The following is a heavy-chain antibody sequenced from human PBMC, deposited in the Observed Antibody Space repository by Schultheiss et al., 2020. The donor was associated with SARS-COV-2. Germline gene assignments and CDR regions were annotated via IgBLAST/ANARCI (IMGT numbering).Heavy chain of an antibody. Sequence: SETLSLTCTVSGGSISSGGYYWSWIRQHPGKGLEWIGYIYYSGSTYYNPSLKSRVTISVDTSKNQFSLKLSSVTAADTAVYYCARHDATIGTDYYYGMDVWGQGTTVTVSS. CDR2: IYYSGST. V-gene: IGHV4-31*03. CDR3: ARHDATIGTDYYYGMDV. CDR1: GGSISSGGYY. D-gene: IGHD5-12*01. J-gene: IGHJ6*02.